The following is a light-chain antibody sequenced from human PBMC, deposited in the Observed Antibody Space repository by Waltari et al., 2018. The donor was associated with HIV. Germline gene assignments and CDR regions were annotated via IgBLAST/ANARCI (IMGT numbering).Light chain of an antibody. Sequence: QSVLTQPPSVSAAPGQKVTISCPGSSSNIGTNYVSWYQHLPGTAPKLLIYENDKRPSGIPDRFSGSKSGTSATLGITGLQTGDEAHYYCGTWDSGLSTGGVFGGGTKLTVL. CDR1: SSNIGTNY. V-gene: IGLV1-51*02. CDR3: GTWDSGLSTGGV. J-gene: IGLJ3*02. CDR2: END.